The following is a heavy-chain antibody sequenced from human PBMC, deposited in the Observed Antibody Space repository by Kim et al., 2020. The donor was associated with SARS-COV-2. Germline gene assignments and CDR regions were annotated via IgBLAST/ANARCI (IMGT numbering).Heavy chain of an antibody. D-gene: IGHD1-1*01. CDR3: AREPAGTRTDY. J-gene: IGHJ4*02. CDR1: GGSFSSGSCY. CDR2: IYYSGTT. V-gene: IGHV4-61*01. Sequence: SETLSLTCTVSGGSFSSGSCYWSWIRQPPGKGLEWIGSIYYSGTTNYNPSLKSRVTISVDTSKNQFSLKLSSVTAADTAVYYCAREPAGTRTDYWGQGTLVTVSS.